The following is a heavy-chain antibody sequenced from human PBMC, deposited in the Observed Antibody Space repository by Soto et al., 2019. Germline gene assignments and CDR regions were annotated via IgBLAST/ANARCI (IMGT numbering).Heavy chain of an antibody. CDR1: GFTFGSFG. J-gene: IGHJ4*02. Sequence: GGSLRLSCAASGFTFGSFGMHWVCQAPGKGLQWVAVIWYDGSNKYYADSVKGRFTISRDNSKNTLYLQMNSLRAEDTAVYYCARELQRWFDYWGQGTLVTVSS. CDR3: ARELQRWFDY. CDR2: IWYDGSNK. V-gene: IGHV3-33*01. D-gene: IGHD1-1*01.